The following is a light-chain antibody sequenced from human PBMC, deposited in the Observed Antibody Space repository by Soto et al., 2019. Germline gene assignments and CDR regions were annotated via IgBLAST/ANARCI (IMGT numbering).Light chain of an antibody. Sequence: DIQMTQSPCSLSGSVGDRVTITCRASQGITSYLAWYQQRPGKAPGLLIYSASTLQSGVPSRFSGSGYGTDFSLTISNLQPEDFATYYYQQLYSHPLTFGGGTKVDIK. V-gene: IGKV1-9*01. CDR3: QQLYSHPLT. J-gene: IGKJ4*01. CDR2: SAS. CDR1: QGITSY.